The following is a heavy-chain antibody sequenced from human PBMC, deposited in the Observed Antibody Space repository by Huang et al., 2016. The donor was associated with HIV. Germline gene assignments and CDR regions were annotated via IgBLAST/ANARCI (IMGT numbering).Heavy chain of an antibody. Sequence: VQLVQSGAEVRKPGESLKISCKGSGYSFSSYWIAWVRRMAGKGLEWMRIIFPDYSDTTYSPSFDGEVTISADKAIGTACLQWGSLKASETAMYYCARRFSSSSGYFDYWGQGSLVTVSS. CDR1: GYSFSSYW. CDR3: ARRFSSSSGYFDY. D-gene: IGHD6-6*01. V-gene: IGHV5-51*01. CDR2: IFPDYSDT. J-gene: IGHJ4*02.